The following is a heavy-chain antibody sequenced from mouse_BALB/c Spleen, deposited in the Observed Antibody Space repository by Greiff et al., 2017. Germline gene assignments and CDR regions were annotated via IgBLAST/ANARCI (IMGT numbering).Heavy chain of an antibody. CDR1: GFTFSSYA. CDR3: ARSYYGSNYIYFDY. CDR2: ISSGGSYT. D-gene: IGHD1-1*01. J-gene: IGHJ2*01. Sequence: EVKVVESGGGLVKPGGSLKLSCAASGFTFSSYAMSWVRQSPEKRLEWVAEISSGGSYTYYPDTVTGRFTISRDNAKNTMYLKMSSLRTEDTAMYYYARSYYGSNYIYFDYWGQGTTLTVSS. V-gene: IGHV5-9-4*01.